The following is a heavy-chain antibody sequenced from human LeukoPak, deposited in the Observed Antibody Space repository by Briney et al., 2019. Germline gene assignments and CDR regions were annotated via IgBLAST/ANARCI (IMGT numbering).Heavy chain of an antibody. CDR2: ISGSGGST. CDR1: GFTFSSYA. J-gene: IGHJ4*02. CDR3: AKLDGVLRFLEWLFPFDY. D-gene: IGHD3-3*01. Sequence: GGSLRLSCVASGFTFSSYAMSWVRQAPGKGLEWVSAISGSGGSTYYADSVKGRFTISRDNSKNTLYLQMNSLRAEDTAVYYCAKLDGVLRFLEWLFPFDYWGQGTLVTVSS. V-gene: IGHV3-23*01.